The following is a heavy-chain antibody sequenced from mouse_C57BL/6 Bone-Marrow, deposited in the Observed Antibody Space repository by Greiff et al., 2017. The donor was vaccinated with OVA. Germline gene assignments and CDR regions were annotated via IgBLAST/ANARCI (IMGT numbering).Heavy chain of an antibody. CDR2: INPYNGGT. D-gene: IGHD1-1*01. CDR1: GYTFTDYY. Sequence: EVKLMESGPVLVKPGASVKMSCKASGYTFTDYYMNWVKQSHGKSLEWIGVINPYNGGTSYNQKFKGKATLTVDKSSSTAYMELNSLTSEDSAVYYCAKIYYYGSSYVGAWFAYWGQGTLVTVSA. CDR3: AKIYYYGSSYVGAWFAY. V-gene: IGHV1-19*01. J-gene: IGHJ3*01.